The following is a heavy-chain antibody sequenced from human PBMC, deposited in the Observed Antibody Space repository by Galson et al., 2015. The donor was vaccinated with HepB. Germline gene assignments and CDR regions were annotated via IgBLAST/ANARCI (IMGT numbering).Heavy chain of an antibody. J-gene: IGHJ5*02. V-gene: IGHV1-3*01. CDR1: GYTFTSYA. CDR2: INAGNGNT. Sequence: SVKVSCKASGYTFTSYAMHWVRQAPGQRLEWMGWINAGNGNTKYSQKFQGRVTITRDTSASTAYMELSSLRSEDTAVYYCARCPRRKYCSGGSCYHNWFDPWGQGTLVTVSS. CDR3: ARCPRRKYCSGGSCYHNWFDP. D-gene: IGHD2-15*01.